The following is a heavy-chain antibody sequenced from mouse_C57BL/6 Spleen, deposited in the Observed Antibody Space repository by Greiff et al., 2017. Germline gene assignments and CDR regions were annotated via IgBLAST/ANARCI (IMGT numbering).Heavy chain of an antibody. CDR2: INPNNGGT. CDR3: ARRMIYYYGSSYHFDY. D-gene: IGHD1-1*01. V-gene: IGHV1-26*01. CDR1: GYTFTDYY. J-gene: IGHJ2*01. Sequence: VQLQQSGPELVKPGASVKISCKASGYTFTDYYMNWVKQSHGKSLEWIGDINPNNGGTSYNQKFKGKATLTVDKSSSTAYMELRSLTSEDSAVYYCARRMIYYYGSSYHFDYWGQGTTLTVSS.